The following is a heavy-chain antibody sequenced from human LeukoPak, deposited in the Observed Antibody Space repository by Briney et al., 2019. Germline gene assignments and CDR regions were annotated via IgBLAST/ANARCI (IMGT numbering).Heavy chain of an antibody. J-gene: IGHJ4*02. D-gene: IGHD6-13*01. CDR2: IKEDGSEK. CDR1: GLNFSSRW. Sequence: GGSLRLSCAASGLNFSSRWMNWVRQAPGQGLEWVASIKEDGSEKHYVDSVKGRFTISRDNGKNSLYLQMNSLRAENTAVYYCARDSGWWRFDFWGQGTLVTVSS. CDR3: ARDSGWWRFDF. V-gene: IGHV3-7*03.